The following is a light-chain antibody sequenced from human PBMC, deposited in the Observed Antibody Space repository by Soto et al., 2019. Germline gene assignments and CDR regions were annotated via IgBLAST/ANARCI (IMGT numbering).Light chain of an antibody. J-gene: IGKJ1*01. CDR3: QQYNFWPET. CDR2: GVS. V-gene: IGKV3-15*01. CDR1: QSVSGN. Sequence: IVMTQSPFTLSVSPVERAPLSCRASQSVSGNLAWYQQKPGQAPRLLIYGVSARATGIPARFSGSGFGTEFTLTISSLQSEDFALYYCQQYNFWPETFGQGTKVDI.